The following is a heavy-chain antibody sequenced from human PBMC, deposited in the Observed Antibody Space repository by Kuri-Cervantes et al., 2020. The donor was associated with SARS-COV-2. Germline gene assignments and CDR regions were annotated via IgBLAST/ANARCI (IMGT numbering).Heavy chain of an antibody. CDR2: ISGGST. J-gene: IGHJ4*02. V-gene: IGHV3-38-3*01. Sequence: GGSLRLSCAASGFTVSSNKMSWVRQAPGKGLEWVSSISGGSTYYADSRKGRFTISRDNSKTTLYLQMHSLRAEDTAVYDCARDLSLRRFDYWGQGTLVTVSS. D-gene: IGHD1-26*01. CDR1: GFTVSSNK. CDR3: ARDLSLRRFDY.